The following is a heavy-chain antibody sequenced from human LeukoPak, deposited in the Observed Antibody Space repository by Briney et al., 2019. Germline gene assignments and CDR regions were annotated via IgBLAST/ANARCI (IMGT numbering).Heavy chain of an antibody. V-gene: IGHV4-61*02. J-gene: IGHJ6*03. CDR3: AGVRTMIEYYMDV. CDR2: IYTSGST. D-gene: IGHD3-22*01. Sequence: PSETLSLTCTVSGGSISSGSYHWSWIRQPAGKGLEWIGRIYTSGSTNYNPSLKSRVTMSVDTSKNQFSLKLSSVTAADTAVYYCAGVRTMIEYYMDVWGKGTTVTVSS. CDR1: GGSISSGSYH.